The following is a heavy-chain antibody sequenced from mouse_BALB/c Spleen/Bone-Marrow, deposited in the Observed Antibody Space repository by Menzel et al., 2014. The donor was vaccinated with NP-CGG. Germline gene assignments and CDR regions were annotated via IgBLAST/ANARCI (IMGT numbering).Heavy chain of an antibody. CDR2: ISNGGGST. CDR1: GFTFSDYY. CDR3: ARQDYSYYYAMDY. D-gene: IGHD2-13*01. V-gene: IGHV5-12*01. J-gene: IGHJ4*01. Sequence: EVKVVDSGGGLVQPGGSLKLSCAPSGFTFSDYYMYWVRRTPEKRLEWVAYISNGGGSTYYPDTVKGRFTISRDNAKNTLYLQMSRLKSEDTAMYYCARQDYSYYYAMDYWGQGTSVTVSS.